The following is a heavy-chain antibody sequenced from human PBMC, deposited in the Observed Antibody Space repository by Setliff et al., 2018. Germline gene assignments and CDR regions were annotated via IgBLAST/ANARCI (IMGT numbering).Heavy chain of an antibody. CDR2: FYHSASS. D-gene: IGHD3-10*01. J-gene: IGHJ6*03. Sequence: SETLSLTCNVSGGSISSDYWAWIRQPPGKALEWIGYFYHSASSNYNPSLKGRVTMSADTSKKQLYLSLNSVSVADTAMYYCARSHYYASGNSHYYYMDVWGKGTAGTGSS. CDR3: ARSHYYASGNSHYYYMDV. CDR1: GGSISSDY. V-gene: IGHV4-59*08.